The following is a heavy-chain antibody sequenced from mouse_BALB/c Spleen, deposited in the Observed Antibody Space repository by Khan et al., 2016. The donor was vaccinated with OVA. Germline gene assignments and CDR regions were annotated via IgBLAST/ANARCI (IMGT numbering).Heavy chain of an antibody. D-gene: IGHD1-1*01. J-gene: IGHJ3*01. CDR1: GYTFTDYS. Sequence: QIQLVQSGPELKKPGETVKISCKASGYTFTDYSMHWVKQAPGKGLKWMGWINTETGEPTYADDFTGRFAFSLETSASTAYLQINNLKNEDTATYFCARGYYGSSPYWGQGTLVTVSA. V-gene: IGHV9-2-1*01. CDR3: ARGYYGSSPY. CDR2: INTETGEP.